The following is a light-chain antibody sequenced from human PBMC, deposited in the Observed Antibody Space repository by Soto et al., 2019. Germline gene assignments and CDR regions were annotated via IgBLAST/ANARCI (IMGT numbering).Light chain of an antibody. Sequence: QSVLTQPPSVSGAPGQRGTISCTGSSSNIGAGYNVHWYQQLPGTAPKLLIYGNSNRPSGVPDRFSGSKSGTSASLAITGLQAEDEADYYCQSYDIRVRVVFGGGTKLTVL. V-gene: IGLV1-40*01. CDR3: QSYDIRVRVV. CDR1: SSNIGAGYN. CDR2: GNS. J-gene: IGLJ2*01.